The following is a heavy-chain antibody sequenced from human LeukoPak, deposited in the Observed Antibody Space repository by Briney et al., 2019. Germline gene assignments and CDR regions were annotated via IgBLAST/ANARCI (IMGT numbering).Heavy chain of an antibody. D-gene: IGHD4-11*01. CDR2: ISYDGSNT. Sequence: GGSLRLSCAASGFTFSSYGMHWVRQAPGKGLEWVALISYDGSNTYYTDSVKGRFTISRDNSKNTLYLQMNSLRAEDTAVYYCARDASEVTTYYYYMDVWGKGTTVTVSS. J-gene: IGHJ6*03. CDR1: GFTFSSYG. CDR3: ARDASEVTTYYYYMDV. V-gene: IGHV3-30*03.